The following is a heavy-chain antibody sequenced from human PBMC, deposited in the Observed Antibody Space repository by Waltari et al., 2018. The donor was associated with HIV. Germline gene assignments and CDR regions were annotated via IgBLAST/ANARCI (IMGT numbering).Heavy chain of an antibody. Sequence: QITLMASGPTLVKPLQTLPRPCTSPAFSLRTRGLGVGWIRQPPGKALEWLALIYWDDDKRYSPSLKSRLTITKDTSKNQVVLTMTNMDPVDTATYYCAQVGTTAAKFDYWGQGTLVTVSS. D-gene: IGHD4-4*01. CDR1: AFSLRTRGLG. CDR2: IYWDDDK. V-gene: IGHV2-5*02. CDR3: AQVGTTAAKFDY. J-gene: IGHJ4*02.